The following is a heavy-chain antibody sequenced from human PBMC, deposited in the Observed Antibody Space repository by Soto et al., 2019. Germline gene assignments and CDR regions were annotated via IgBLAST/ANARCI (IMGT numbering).Heavy chain of an antibody. J-gene: IGHJ6*02. Sequence: XGALRLSFAASGVSFSDYYMMWIRQAPGKGLECISYIIKSSSTIKYADSVKGRFTISRDNAKNSLAMQMNSLRAADTAVYYCARVGCSGGFGYDVLDGWGRGNTVTVS. D-gene: IGHD2-15*01. CDR3: ARVGCSGGFGYDVLDG. V-gene: IGHV3-11*01. CDR1: GVSFSDYY. CDR2: IIKSSSTI.